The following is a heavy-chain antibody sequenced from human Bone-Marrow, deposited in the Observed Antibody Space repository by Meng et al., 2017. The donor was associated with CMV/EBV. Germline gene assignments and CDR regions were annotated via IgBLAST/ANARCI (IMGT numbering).Heavy chain of an antibody. V-gene: IGHV3-11*01. J-gene: IGHJ4*02. CDR3: ASTYCSSTSCWGHFDY. CDR2: ISSSGSTI. CDR1: GGSISSGGYY. Sequence: GGSLRLSCTVSGGSISSGGYYWSWVRQAPGKGLEWVSYISSSGSTIYYADSVKGRFTISRDNAKNSLYLQMNSLRAEDTAVYYCASTYCSSTSCWGHFDYWGQGTLVTVSS. D-gene: IGHD2-2*01.